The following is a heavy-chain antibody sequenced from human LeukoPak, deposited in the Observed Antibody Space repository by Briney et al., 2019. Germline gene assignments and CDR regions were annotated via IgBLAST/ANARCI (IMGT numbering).Heavy chain of an antibody. CDR3: ARGRWELPY. CDR1: GYSISSGYY. V-gene: IGHV4-38-2*02. Sequence: PSETLSLTCTVSGYSISSGYYWGWIRQPPGKGLEWIGSIYHSGSTYYNPSLKSRVTISVDTSKNQFSLKLSSVTAADTAVYYCARGRWELPYWGQGTLVTVSS. CDR2: IYHSGST. D-gene: IGHD1-26*01. J-gene: IGHJ4*02.